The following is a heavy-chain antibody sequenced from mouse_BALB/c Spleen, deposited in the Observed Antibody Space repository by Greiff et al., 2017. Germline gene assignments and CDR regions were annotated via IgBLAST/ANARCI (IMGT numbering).Heavy chain of an antibody. V-gene: IGHV1S135*01. CDR1: GYSFTSYY. D-gene: IGHD2-3*01. Sequence: VQLQQPGPELMKPGASVKISCKASGYSFTSYYMHWVKQSHGKSLEWIGYIDPFNGGTSYNQKFKGKATLTVDKSSSTAYMHLSSLTSEDSAVYYCARWLLVFDYWGQGTTLTVSS. J-gene: IGHJ2*01. CDR2: IDPFNGGT. CDR3: ARWLLVFDY.